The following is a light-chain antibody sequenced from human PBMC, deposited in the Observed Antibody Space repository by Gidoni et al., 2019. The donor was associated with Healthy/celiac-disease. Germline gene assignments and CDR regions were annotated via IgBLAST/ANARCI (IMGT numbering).Light chain of an antibody. CDR3: QQYGSSTGT. Sequence: EIVLPQSPGTLSLSPGERATLSCRASQSVSSSYLAWYQQKPGQAPRLLIYGASSRATGIPDRVSGSGSGTDFTLTISRLEPEDLAVYYCQQYGSSTGTVXQXTKVEIK. CDR2: GAS. V-gene: IGKV3-20*01. CDR1: QSVSSSY. J-gene: IGKJ1*01.